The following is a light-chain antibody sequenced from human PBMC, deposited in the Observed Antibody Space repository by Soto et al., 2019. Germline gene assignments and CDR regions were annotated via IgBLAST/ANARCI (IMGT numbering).Light chain of an antibody. Sequence: DIQMTQSPSTLSASVGDRVTITCRASQSISGWLAWYQQKPGKAPKLLIYDASNLETGVPSRFSGSGSGTDFTLTISSLQPDDFATYYCQHYNSYSEAFGQVTKVDIK. CDR3: QHYNSYSEA. CDR2: DAS. CDR1: QSISGW. V-gene: IGKV1-5*01. J-gene: IGKJ1*01.